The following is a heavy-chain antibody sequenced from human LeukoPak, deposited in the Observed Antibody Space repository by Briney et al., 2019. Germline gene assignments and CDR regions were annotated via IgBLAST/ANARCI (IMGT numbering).Heavy chain of an antibody. CDR3: ARGVVVVAAVDY. CDR2: INAGNGNT. J-gene: IGHJ4*02. D-gene: IGHD2-15*01. V-gene: IGHV1-3*01. CDR1: GYTFTSYA. Sequence: ASVKVSCKASGYTFTSYAMHWVRQAPGQRLEWMGWINAGNGNTKYSQKFQGRVTITRDTSASTAYMELSSLRSEDTAVYYCARGVVVVAAVDYWGQGTLVTASS.